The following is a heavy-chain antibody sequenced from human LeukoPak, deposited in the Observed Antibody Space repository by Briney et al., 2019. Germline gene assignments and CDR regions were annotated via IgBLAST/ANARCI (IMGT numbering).Heavy chain of an antibody. CDR2: ISWSSGSI. D-gene: IGHD3-22*01. CDR3: AKALPYYDRTHRETQYYFDY. J-gene: IGHJ4*02. V-gene: IGHV3-9*01. CDR1: GFTFDDYA. Sequence: GGSLRLSCAASGFTFDDYAMHWVRQAPGKGLEWVSGISWSSGSIGYADSVKGRFTISRDNAKNSLYLQMNSLRAEDTALYYCAKALPYYDRTHRETQYYFDYWGQGTLVTVSS.